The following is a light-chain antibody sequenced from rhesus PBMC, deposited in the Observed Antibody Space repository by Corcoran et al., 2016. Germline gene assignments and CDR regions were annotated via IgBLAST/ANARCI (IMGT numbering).Light chain of an antibody. Sequence: DIHMTQSPSSLSASVGDTVTITCRASQDMYNNVAWYQLKPGKVPRPVFYYASTWQSGVPSRFSGSGAGTDFTLPISSLQPKNFATYYYQHGYGTLPTFGQGTKMEIK. J-gene: IGKJ1*01. CDR3: QHGYGTLPT. CDR2: YAS. V-gene: IGKV1S15*01. CDR1: QDMYNN.